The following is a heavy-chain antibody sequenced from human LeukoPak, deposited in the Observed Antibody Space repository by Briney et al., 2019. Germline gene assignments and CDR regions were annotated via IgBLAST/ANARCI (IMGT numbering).Heavy chain of an antibody. CDR3: AKDRPNYYGSNGHYYKLNGDC. CDR1: GFTFSSYA. D-gene: IGHD3-22*01. Sequence: PGGSLRLSCAAPGFTFSSYAMSWVRQAPGKGLEWVSSITSSGAATYYAGSVKGRFTISRDNSDNTLYLQMNSLRAEDTAVYYCAKDRPNYYGSNGHYYKLNGDCWGQGTLVTVSS. CDR2: ITSSGAAT. V-gene: IGHV3-23*01. J-gene: IGHJ4*02.